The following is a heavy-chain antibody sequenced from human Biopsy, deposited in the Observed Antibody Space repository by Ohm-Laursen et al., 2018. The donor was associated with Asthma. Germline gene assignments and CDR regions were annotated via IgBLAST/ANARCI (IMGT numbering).Heavy chain of an antibody. CDR3: ARPRWGPYGY. CDR2: ISSSSSTI. V-gene: IGHV3-48*02. CDR1: GFTFSSYS. J-gene: IGHJ4*02. D-gene: IGHD4-17*01. Sequence: SLRLSCAASGFTFSSYSMNWVRQAPGKGLEWVSYISSSSSTIYYADSVKGRFTISRDNAENSLYLQMDSLRDEDTAVYYCARPRWGPYGYWGQGTLVTVSS.